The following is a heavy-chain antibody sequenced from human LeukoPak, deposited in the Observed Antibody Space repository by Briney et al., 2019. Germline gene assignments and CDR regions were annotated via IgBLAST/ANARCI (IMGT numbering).Heavy chain of an antibody. V-gene: IGHV1-2*02. J-gene: IGHJ3*02. CDR3: AREYGSARAYDAFDI. D-gene: IGHD4-17*01. Sequence: ASVKVSCKASGYTFTGYYMHWVRQAPGQGLEWMGWINPNSGGTNYAQKFQGRVTMTRDTSISTAYMELSRLRSDDTAVYYCAREYGSARAYDAFDIWGQGTMVTVSS. CDR1: GYTFTGYY. CDR2: INPNSGGT.